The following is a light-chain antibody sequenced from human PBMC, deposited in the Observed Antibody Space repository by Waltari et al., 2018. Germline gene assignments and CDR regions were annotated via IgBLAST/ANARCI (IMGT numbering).Light chain of an antibody. CDR1: SSDIGGYDY. V-gene: IGLV2-14*03. CDR2: DVS. Sequence: QSALTQPASVSGSPGQSITISCTGTSSDIGGYDYVSWYQQHPGRAPKLMIFDVSNRPSWVSNRFSGSKSGDTASLTISGLQAEDEADYYCSSYTSSSTPWEFGGGTRLTVL. J-gene: IGLJ3*02. CDR3: SSYTSSSTPWE.